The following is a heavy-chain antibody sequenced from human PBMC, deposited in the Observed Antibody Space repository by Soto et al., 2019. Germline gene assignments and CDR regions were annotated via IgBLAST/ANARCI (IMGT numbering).Heavy chain of an antibody. CDR1: GGPISSGDYY. CDR3: ARGEDDYSNYAPYYFDY. D-gene: IGHD4-4*01. CDR2: IYYSGST. Sequence: SETLSLTCTVSGGPISSGDYYWSWIRQPPGKGLEWIGYIYYSGSTYYNPSLKSRVTISVDTSKNQFSLKLSSVTAADTAVYFCARGEDDYSNYAPYYFDYWGQGTLVTVSS. V-gene: IGHV4-30-4*01. J-gene: IGHJ4*02.